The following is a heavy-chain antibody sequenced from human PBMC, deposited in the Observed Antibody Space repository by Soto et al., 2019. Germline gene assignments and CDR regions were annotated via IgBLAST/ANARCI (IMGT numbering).Heavy chain of an antibody. D-gene: IGHD6-13*01. CDR2: ISAYNGNT. J-gene: IGHJ4*02. Sequence: QVQLVQSGAEVKKPGASVKVSCKASGYTFTSYGISWVRQAPGQGLEWMGWISAYNGNTNYAQKLQGSATMTTDTSTSTACMELRSLRSDDPAVYYCARDAPTIAAQDDYWGQGSLVTVSS. V-gene: IGHV1-18*01. CDR3: ARDAPTIAAQDDY. CDR1: GYTFTSYG.